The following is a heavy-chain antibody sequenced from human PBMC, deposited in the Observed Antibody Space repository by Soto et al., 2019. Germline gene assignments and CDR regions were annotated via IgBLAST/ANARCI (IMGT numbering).Heavy chain of an antibody. V-gene: IGHV4-34*01. CDR2: INHSGST. J-gene: IGHJ4*02. D-gene: IGHD3-10*02. Sequence: QVQLQQLGAGLLKPSETLSLTCAVYVGSFSGYYWNWIRQPPGKGLEWIGEINHSGSTNYNPSLRSRVTISVYTSMNQFSLKLSSVTAADTAVYYCARGYVRNFDYWGQGTLVTVSS. CDR1: VGSFSGYY. CDR3: ARGYVRNFDY.